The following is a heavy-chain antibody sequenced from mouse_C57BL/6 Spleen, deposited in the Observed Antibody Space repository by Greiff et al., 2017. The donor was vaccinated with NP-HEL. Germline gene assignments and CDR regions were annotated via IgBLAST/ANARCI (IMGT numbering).Heavy chain of an antibody. CDR3: TDYYSNYGFAY. CDR1: GFNIKDDY. Sequence: EVKLVESGAELVRPGASVKLSCTASGFNIKDDYMHWVKQRPEQGLEWIGWIDPENGDTEYASKFQGKATITADTSSNTAYLQLSSLTSEDTAVYYCTDYYSNYGFAYWGQGTLVTVSA. CDR2: IDPENGDT. D-gene: IGHD2-5*01. J-gene: IGHJ3*01. V-gene: IGHV14-4*01.